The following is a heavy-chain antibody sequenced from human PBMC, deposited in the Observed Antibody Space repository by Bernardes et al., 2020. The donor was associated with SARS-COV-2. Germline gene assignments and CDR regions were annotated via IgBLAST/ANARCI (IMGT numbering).Heavy chain of an antibody. J-gene: IGHJ6*02. CDR1: GFTFSSYG. CDR2: ISYDGSNK. D-gene: IGHD2-2*01. CDR3: AKNRDYASPLYGMDV. V-gene: IGHV3-30*18. Sequence: GSLRLSCAASGFTFSSYGMHWVRQAPGKGLEWVAVISYDGSNKYYADSVKGRFTISRDNSKNTLYLQMNSLRAEDTAVYYCAKNRDYASPLYGMDVWGQGTTVTVSS.